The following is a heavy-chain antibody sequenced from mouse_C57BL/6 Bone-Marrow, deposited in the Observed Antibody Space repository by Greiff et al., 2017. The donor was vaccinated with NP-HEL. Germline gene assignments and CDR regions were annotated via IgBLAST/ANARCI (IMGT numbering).Heavy chain of an antibody. Sequence: EVMLVESGAELVRPGASVKLSCTASGFNIKDDYMHWVKQRPEQGLEWIGWIDPENGDTEYASKFQGKATITADTSSNTAYLQLSSLTSEDTAVYYCTTLYDGYYSSWFAYWGQGTLVTVSA. J-gene: IGHJ3*01. CDR2: IDPENGDT. D-gene: IGHD2-3*01. V-gene: IGHV14-4*01. CDR3: TTLYDGYYSSWFAY. CDR1: GFNIKDDY.